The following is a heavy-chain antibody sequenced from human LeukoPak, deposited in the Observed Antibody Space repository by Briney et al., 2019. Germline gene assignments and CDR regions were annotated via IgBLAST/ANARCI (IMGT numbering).Heavy chain of an antibody. CDR3: ARVAVITGTKRFNWFDP. J-gene: IGHJ5*02. D-gene: IGHD1/OR15-1a*01. CDR1: GGSISSGDYY. CDR2: IYYSGST. Sequence: SQTLSLTCTVSGGSISSGDYYWSWIRQPPGKGLEWIGYIYYSGSTYYNPSLKSRVTISVDTSKNQFSLKLSSVTVADTAVYYCARVAVITGTKRFNWFDPWGQGTLVTVSS. V-gene: IGHV4-30-4*08.